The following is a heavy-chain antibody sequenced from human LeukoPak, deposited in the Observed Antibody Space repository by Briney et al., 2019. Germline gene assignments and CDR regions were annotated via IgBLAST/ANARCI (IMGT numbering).Heavy chain of an antibody. CDR1: GYSIRSGCH. V-gene: IGHV4-38-2*02. Sequence: PSQTLSLTCDVFGYSIRSGCHWGSIRQAPGKGLEWIGTVYHNGNTYYNPSFRGRVTISVDTSKNQFYLRFYSVTDADAAVYYCARDPRWLTPDCTSPGCFVNWFDPWGQGAQVTVSS. D-gene: IGHD2-2*01. J-gene: IGHJ5*02. CDR2: VYHNGNT. CDR3: ARDPRWLTPDCTSPGCFVNWFDP.